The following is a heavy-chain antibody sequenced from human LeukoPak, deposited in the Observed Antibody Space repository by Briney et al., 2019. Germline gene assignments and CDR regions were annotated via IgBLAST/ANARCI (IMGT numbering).Heavy chain of an antibody. Sequence: PGGSLRLSCAASGFTVSPHGMHWVRQAPGKGLEWVTFIRFDGSKEYYRDSVKGRFTISRDNSKNTLYLQMNSLRAEDTAVYYCAKENLDGDFDYWGQGTLVTVSS. CDR2: IRFDGSKE. D-gene: IGHD5-24*01. CDR3: AKENLDGDFDY. CDR1: GFTVSPHG. J-gene: IGHJ4*02. V-gene: IGHV3-30*02.